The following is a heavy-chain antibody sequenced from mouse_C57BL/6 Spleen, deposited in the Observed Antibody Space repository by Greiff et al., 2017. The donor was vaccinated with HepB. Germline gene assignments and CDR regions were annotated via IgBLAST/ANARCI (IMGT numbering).Heavy chain of an antibody. J-gene: IGHJ2*01. CDR1: GYTFTSYW. CDR3: ARSLLLRGYFDD. Sequence: VQLQQPGAELVRPGSSVKLSCKASGYTFTSYWMDWVKQRPGQGLEWIGNIYPSDSETHYNQKFKDKATLTVDKSSSTAYMQLSSLTSEDSAVYYCARSLLLRGYFDDWGQGTTLTVSS. D-gene: IGHD1-1*01. CDR2: IYPSDSET. V-gene: IGHV1-61*01.